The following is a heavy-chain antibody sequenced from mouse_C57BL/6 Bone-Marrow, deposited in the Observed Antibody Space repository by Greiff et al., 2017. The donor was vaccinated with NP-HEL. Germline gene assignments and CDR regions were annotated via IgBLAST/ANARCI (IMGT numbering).Heavy chain of an antibody. V-gene: IGHV1-81*01. CDR2: IYPRSGNT. J-gene: IGHJ3*01. Sequence: VQLQESGAELARPGASVKLSCKASGYTFTSYGISWVKQRTGQGLEWIGEIYPRSGNTYYNEKFKGKATLTADKSSSTAYMELRSLTSEDSAVYFCASPQLRRGFAYWGQGTLVTVSA. CDR3: ASPQLRRGFAY. D-gene: IGHD2-4*01. CDR1: GYTFTSYG.